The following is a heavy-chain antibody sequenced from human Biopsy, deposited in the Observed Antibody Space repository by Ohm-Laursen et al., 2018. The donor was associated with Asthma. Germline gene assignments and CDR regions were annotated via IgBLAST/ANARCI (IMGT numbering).Heavy chain of an antibody. Sequence: GTLSLTCTVSGGSISSDYWSWLRQSPGKGLEWIGYVHSSGGTRFNPSLKSRVTVSVDTSVDQVSLKLSSVSAADTAIYYCARATSTWSQSGPHFFDHWGPGTLVTVSS. D-gene: IGHD6-13*01. CDR1: GGSISSDY. V-gene: IGHV4-59*01. CDR2: VHSSGGT. CDR3: ARATSTWSQSGPHFFDH. J-gene: IGHJ5*02.